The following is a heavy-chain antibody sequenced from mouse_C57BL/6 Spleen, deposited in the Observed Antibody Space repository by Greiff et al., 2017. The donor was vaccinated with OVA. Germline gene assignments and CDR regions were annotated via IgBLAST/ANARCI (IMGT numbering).Heavy chain of an antibody. CDR1: GFSLTSYG. D-gene: IGHD1-1*01. CDR2: IWSGGST. CDR3: ARNNAVDWYFDV. Sequence: QVQLKQSGPGLVQPSQSLSITCTVSGFSLTSYGVHWVRQSPGKGLEWLGVIWSGGSTDYNAAFISRLSISKDNSKSQVFFKMNSLQADDTAIYYCARNNAVDWYFDVWGTGTTVTVSS. V-gene: IGHV2-2*01. J-gene: IGHJ1*03.